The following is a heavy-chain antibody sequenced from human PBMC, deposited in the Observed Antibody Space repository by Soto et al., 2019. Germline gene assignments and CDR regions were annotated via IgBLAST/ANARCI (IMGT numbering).Heavy chain of an antibody. V-gene: IGHV4-59*01. D-gene: IGHD3-9*01. J-gene: IGHJ5*02. Sequence: SETLSLTCTVSGGSISSFYWSWIRQPPGKGLEWIGYIYYSGSTNYNPSLKSRVTISVDTSKNQFSLKLSSVTAADTAVYYCARGNDILTDNWFDPWGQGTLVTVSS. CDR2: IYYSGST. CDR3: ARGNDILTDNWFDP. CDR1: GGSISSFY.